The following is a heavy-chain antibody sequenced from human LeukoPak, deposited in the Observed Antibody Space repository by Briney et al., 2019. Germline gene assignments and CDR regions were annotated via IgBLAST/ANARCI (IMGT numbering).Heavy chain of an antibody. D-gene: IGHD2-15*01. V-gene: IGHV1-8*01. Sequence: GASVTVSFRASGYTFASYDINWVRQAPGQGLEWMGWMNPDSTNTGCAQKFQGRVTMTRDTSMRTAYLELSSLTSEDTAVYYCARVPSLGYCSGGSCYRFDHWGQGTLVAVSS. J-gene: IGHJ4*02. CDR1: GYTFASYD. CDR3: ARVPSLGYCSGGSCYRFDH. CDR2: MNPDSTNT.